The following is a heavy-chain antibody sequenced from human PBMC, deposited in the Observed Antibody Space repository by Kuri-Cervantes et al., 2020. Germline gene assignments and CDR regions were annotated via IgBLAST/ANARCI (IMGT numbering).Heavy chain of an antibody. CDR3: AKDAVVVITPNFDY. V-gene: IGHV3-23*01. Sequence: LSLTCAASGFTFSSYAMNWVRQAPGKGLEWVSAISGSGGSTYYADSVKGRFTISRDNSKNTLYLQMNSLRAEDTAVYYCAKDAVVVITPNFDYWGQGTLVTVSS. J-gene: IGHJ4*02. CDR1: GFTFSSYA. CDR2: ISGSGGST. D-gene: IGHD3-22*01.